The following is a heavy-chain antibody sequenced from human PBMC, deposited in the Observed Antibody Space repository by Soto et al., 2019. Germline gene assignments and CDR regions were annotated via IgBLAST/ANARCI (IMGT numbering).Heavy chain of an antibody. CDR3: ARTSCSGWRRCLFDS. V-gene: IGHV4-30-4*01. CDR2: LYYSGHT. D-gene: IGHD6-19*01. CDR1: ESCITGGDKY. J-gene: IGHJ4*02. Sequence: PSETLSLTGTFSESCITGGDKYWSRIRQPPGKGLEWLGYLYYSGHTYYNPSLKRRLTLSVDTSKKNFPPKLSSVTDAATAVYYCARTSCSGWRRCLFDSWGKGALVTVSS.